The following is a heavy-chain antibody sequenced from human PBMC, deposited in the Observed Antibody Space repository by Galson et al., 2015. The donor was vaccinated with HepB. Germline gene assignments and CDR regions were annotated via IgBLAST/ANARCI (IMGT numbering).Heavy chain of an antibody. CDR3: AATPRYTSAWYVDS. D-gene: IGHD6-13*01. Sequence: LRLSCAASGFTFSDYYMNWIRQAPGKGLEWISYISGSSTIYDADSVKGRFTISRSNAKNSLYLQMNSLRVEDTAVYYCAATPRYTSAWYVDSWGQGTLVTVSS. V-gene: IGHV3-11*01. CDR1: GFTFSDYY. J-gene: IGHJ5*01. CDR2: ISGSSTI.